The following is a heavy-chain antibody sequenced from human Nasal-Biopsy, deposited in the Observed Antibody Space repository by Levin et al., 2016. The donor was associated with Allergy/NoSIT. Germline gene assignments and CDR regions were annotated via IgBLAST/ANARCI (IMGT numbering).Heavy chain of an antibody. CDR3: ARDGTIALGGTYGGYFDL. CDR1: DDSISIGHYF. CDR2: VDSSGNT. Sequence: SETLSFTCAVSDDSISIGHYFWSWIRQSAGKGLEWIGRVDSSGNTNYNPSLESRVIMSVDTSKKQFSLKLNSVTAADTAIYYCARDGTIALGGTYGGYFDLWGRGTLVTVSP. V-gene: IGHV4-61*02. J-gene: IGHJ2*01. D-gene: IGHD1-1*01.